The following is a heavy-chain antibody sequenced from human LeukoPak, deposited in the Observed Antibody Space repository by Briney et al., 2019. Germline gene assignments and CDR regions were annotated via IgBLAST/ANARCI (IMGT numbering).Heavy chain of an antibody. CDR1: GSTFSSYA. J-gene: IGHJ4*02. V-gene: IGHV3-21*01. D-gene: IGHD2-15*01. CDR2: ISSSSSYI. CDR3: ARDRPGVGYCSGGSCYSSLFDY. Sequence: GGSLRLSCAASGSTFSSYAMSWVRQAPGKGLEWVSSISSSSSYIYYADSVKGRFTISRDNAKNSLYLQMNSLRAEDTAVYYCARDRPGVGYCSGGSCYSSLFDYWGQGTLVTVSS.